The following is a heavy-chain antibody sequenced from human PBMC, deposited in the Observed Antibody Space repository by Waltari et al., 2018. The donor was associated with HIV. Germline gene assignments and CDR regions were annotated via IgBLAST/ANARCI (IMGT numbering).Heavy chain of an antibody. CDR2: LYHSGDT. D-gene: IGHD3-9*01. CDR1: GYSISSGYY. V-gene: IGHV4-38-2*01. Sequence: QVQLQESGPGLVKPSETLSLTCAVSGYSISSGYYWGWIRQSPGKGLEWIGSLYHSGDTYYNPSLKSRISISLYTSKNHFSLKLSSVTAADTAVYFCARAVLRYFDNWFDPWGQGTLVTVS. J-gene: IGHJ5*02. CDR3: ARAVLRYFDNWFDP.